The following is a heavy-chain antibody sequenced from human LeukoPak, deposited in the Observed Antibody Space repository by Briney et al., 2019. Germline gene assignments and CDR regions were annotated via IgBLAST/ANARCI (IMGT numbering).Heavy chain of an antibody. CDR1: VCSISDYF. CDR3: ARGHRGLGY. J-gene: IGHJ4*02. V-gene: IGHV4-59*01. CDR2: IYYTGTT. Sequence: SETLSLTCAASVCSISDYFWSWIRQPAGTGLEGIGYIYYTGTTTSNPYLKSRVTISEHTSKNQFSLKLTSETGADTAVYYCARGHRGLGYWGQGTLVSVSS.